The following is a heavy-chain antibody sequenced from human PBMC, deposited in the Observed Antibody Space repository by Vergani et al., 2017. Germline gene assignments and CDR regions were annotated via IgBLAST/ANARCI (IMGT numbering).Heavy chain of an antibody. CDR3: ARDLRLLYSRFDP. J-gene: IGHJ5*02. Sequence: QVQLVESGGGVVQPGTSLRLSCEASGFKFSQFGMHWVRQAPGKGLEWVAVTWYDGNNKQYADSVKGRFTISRDNSKSTMYLQMNSLRDEDTGVYYCARDLRLLYSRFDPWGQGTLVTGSS. D-gene: IGHD5-12*01. V-gene: IGHV3-33*01. CDR2: TWYDGNNK. CDR1: GFKFSQFG.